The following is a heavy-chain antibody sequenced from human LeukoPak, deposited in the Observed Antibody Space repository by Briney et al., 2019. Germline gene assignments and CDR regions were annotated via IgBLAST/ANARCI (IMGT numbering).Heavy chain of an antibody. D-gene: IGHD3-10*01. J-gene: IGHJ5*02. Sequence: SETLSPTCTVSGGSITSYYWSWLRQPPGKGLEWIGYIYYSGSTNYNPSLKSRVTISVDTSKNQFSLKLSSVTAADTAVYYCARGGVNYKIAGPWGQGALVTVSS. CDR3: ARGGVNYKIAGP. CDR2: IYYSGST. V-gene: IGHV4-59*01. CDR1: GGSITSYY.